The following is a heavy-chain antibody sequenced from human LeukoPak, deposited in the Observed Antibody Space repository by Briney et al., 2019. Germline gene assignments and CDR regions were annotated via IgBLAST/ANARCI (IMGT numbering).Heavy chain of an antibody. CDR3: ARGASNSWYSFAY. Sequence: PSETLSLTCSVSGGSISSYYWSWIRQPPGKGLEWIAYIYYSGSTNYNPSLKSRVTISVDTSKNQFSLKLSSVTAADTAVYYCARGASNSWYSFAYWGQGTLVTVSS. CDR1: GGSISSYY. D-gene: IGHD6-13*01. V-gene: IGHV4-59*01. CDR2: IYYSGST. J-gene: IGHJ4*02.